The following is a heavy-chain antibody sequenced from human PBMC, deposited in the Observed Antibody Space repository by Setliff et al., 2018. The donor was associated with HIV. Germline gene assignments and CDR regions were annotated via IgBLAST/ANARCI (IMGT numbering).Heavy chain of an antibody. V-gene: IGHV1-18*01. CDR1: GYTFSSYG. CDR2: ISGYNGNT. CDR3: TKDGLAAGARAFDI. Sequence: GASVKVSFKASGYTFSSYGISWVRQAPGQGLQWVGWISGYNGNTHYAQNVQGRVTMTTDTSTNTAYMDLRSLRSDDTAVYYCTKDGLAAGARAFDIWGQGTIVTVSS. D-gene: IGHD6-13*01. J-gene: IGHJ3*02.